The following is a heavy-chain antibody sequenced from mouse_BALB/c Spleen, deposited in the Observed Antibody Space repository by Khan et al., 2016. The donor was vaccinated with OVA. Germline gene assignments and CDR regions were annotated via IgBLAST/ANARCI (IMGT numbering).Heavy chain of an antibody. CDR3: ARRNYFGYTFAY. D-gene: IGHD1-2*01. Sequence: QVQLKQSGAELARPGASVKLSCKASGYTFTDYYLNWVKQRTGQGLEWIGEMYPGSGNTYYNEKFKDKATLTADKSSTTADMQLSSLTSEDSAVDFCARRNYFGYTFAYWGQGTLVTVSA. J-gene: IGHJ3*01. V-gene: IGHV1-77*01. CDR1: GYTFTDYY. CDR2: MYPGSGNT.